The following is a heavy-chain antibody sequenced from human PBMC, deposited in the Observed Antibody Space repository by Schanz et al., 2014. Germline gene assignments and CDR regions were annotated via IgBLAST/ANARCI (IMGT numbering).Heavy chain of an antibody. Sequence: VHLVESGGGVVQPGRSLRLSCAASGFTFSSYGMHWVRQAPGKGLEWVAVISYDGRNKYYADSVKGRFTISRDNSKNTLYLQMNSLRGEDTAVYYCARDNYYGSGSCAYWGQGTLVTVSS. CDR2: ISYDGRNK. CDR1: GFTFSSYG. V-gene: IGHV3-30*19. D-gene: IGHD3-10*01. J-gene: IGHJ4*02. CDR3: ARDNYYGSGSCAY.